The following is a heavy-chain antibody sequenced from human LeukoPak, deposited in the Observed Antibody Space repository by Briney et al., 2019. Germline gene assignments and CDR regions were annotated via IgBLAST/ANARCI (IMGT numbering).Heavy chain of an antibody. Sequence: PGGSLRLSCAASGFTFSDYFMTWFRQAPGKALEWISYISTDGDSIYYADSVKGRFTISRDNAQNSLYLQMNRLRAEDTAVYYCVAGSSCCYTRGFTFDYWGQGALVTVSS. D-gene: IGHD2-15*01. V-gene: IGHV3-11*04. CDR3: VAGSSCCYTRGFTFDY. CDR2: ISTDGDSI. CDR1: GFTFSDYF. J-gene: IGHJ4*02.